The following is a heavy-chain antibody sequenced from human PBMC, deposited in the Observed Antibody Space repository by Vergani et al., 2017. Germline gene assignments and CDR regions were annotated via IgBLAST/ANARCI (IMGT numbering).Heavy chain of an antibody. CDR3: ARGDSSGYPDRLDY. V-gene: IGHV4-31*03. J-gene: IGHJ4*02. Sequence: QVQLQESGPGLVKPSQTLSLTCTVSGGSISSGGYYWSWIRQHPGKGLEWIGYIYYSGSTYYNPSLKSRVTISVDTSNNQFSLRLSSVTAADTAVYYCARGDSSGYPDRLDYWGQGTLVTVSS. D-gene: IGHD3-22*01. CDR1: GGSISSGGYY. CDR2: IYYSGST.